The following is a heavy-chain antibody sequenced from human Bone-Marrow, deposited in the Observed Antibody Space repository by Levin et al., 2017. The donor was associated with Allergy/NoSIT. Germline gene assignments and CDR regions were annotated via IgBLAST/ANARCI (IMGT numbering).Heavy chain of an antibody. CDR1: GGSINNTNHY. CDR2: MFAGGAA. CDR3: ARDETFNSWHVGWFDP. Sequence: SETLSLTCTVSGGSINNTNHYWSWIRQPAGKGLEWIGRMFAGGAATYNRSLRSRATTSIDTSKNQFSLKMTSVTAADTAVYYCARDETFNSWHVGWFDPWGQGALVTVSS. J-gene: IGHJ5*02. D-gene: IGHD6-13*01. V-gene: IGHV4-61*02.